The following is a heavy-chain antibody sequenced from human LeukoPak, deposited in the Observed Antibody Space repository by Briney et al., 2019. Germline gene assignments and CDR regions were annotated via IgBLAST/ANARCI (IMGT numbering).Heavy chain of an antibody. CDR2: ICAYNGNT. Sequence: ASVKVSCKASGYAFTCYGIGWVRQAPGQGLEWMGWICAYNGNTNYAQKLQGRVTMTTDTSTSTAYMELRRLRSDDTAVYYCARARSPDYDFWSGYGTPYDYWGQGTLVTVSS. V-gene: IGHV1-18*01. CDR3: ARARSPDYDFWSGYGTPYDY. J-gene: IGHJ4*02. CDR1: GYAFTCYG. D-gene: IGHD3-3*01.